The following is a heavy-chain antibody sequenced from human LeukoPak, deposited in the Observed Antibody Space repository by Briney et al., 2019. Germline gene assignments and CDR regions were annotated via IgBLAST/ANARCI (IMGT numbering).Heavy chain of an antibody. V-gene: IGHV3-30*04. CDR3: ARGGHFKYGGKKGPVSRPIDS. Sequence: GGSLRLSCAASGFMFSSYAMHWVRQAPGEGLEWVAIISYDGSTKYYADSVKGRFTISRDDSKNTVYLQMNSLRAEDTAVYYCARGGHFKYGGKKGPVSRPIDSWGQGTLVTVSS. J-gene: IGHJ4*02. CDR1: GFMFSSYA. D-gene: IGHD4/OR15-4a*01. CDR2: ISYDGSTK.